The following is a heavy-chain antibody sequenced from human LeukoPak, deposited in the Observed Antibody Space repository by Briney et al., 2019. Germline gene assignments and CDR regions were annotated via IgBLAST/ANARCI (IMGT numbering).Heavy chain of an antibody. CDR3: TRGAGYSSGWYHFDY. V-gene: IGHV3-15*01. CDR1: GFTFSNAW. CDR2: IKSKTDGGTT. J-gene: IGHJ4*02. Sequence: GGSLRLSCAASGFTFSNAWMSWVRQAPGKGLEWVGRIKSKTDGGTTDYAAPVKGRFTISRDDSKNTLYLQMNSLKTEDTAVYYCTRGAGYSSGWYHFDYWGQGSLVTVPS. D-gene: IGHD6-19*01.